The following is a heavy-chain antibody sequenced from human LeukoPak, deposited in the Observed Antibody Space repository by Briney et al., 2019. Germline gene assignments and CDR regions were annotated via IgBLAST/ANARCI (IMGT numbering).Heavy chain of an antibody. J-gene: IGHJ4*02. CDR3: ARDKTSGWD. V-gene: IGHV6-1*01. CDR1: GDSVSSNSAA. CDR2: TYYRSKWYN. D-gene: IGHD6-19*01. Sequence: SQTLSLSCAISGDSVSSNSAAWAWLRPSPSRGLEWLGRTYYRSKWYNDYAVSVKSRISINRDTSKNQFSLQLNSVTPEDTAVCYCARDKTSGWDWGQGTLVTVSS.